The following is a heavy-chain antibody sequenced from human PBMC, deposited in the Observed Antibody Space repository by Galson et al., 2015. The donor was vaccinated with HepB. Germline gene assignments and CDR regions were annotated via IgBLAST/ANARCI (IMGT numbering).Heavy chain of an antibody. D-gene: IGHD4-17*01. CDR1: GFIFDDYT. CDR2: ISWNSGNI. V-gene: IGHV3-9*01. Sequence: SLRLSCAGSGFIFDDYTMHWVRQVPGKGLEWVSRISWNSGNIGYADSVKGRFTISRDNAENSLFLQMDSLTAEDTALYYCAKDMGHGDYGWGFDVWGQVTSVIVSS. CDR3: AKDMGHGDYGWGFDV. J-gene: IGHJ3*01.